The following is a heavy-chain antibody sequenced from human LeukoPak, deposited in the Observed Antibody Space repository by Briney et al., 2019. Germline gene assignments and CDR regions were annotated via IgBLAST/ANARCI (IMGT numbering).Heavy chain of an antibody. Sequence: SETLSLTCAVYGGSFSGYYCSWIRQTPGKGLEWIGYIYYSGSTNYNPSLKSRVTISIDTSKNQFSLKLSSVTAADTAVYYCARVVRSGYQAFDIWGQGTMVTVSS. CDR1: GGSFSGYY. V-gene: IGHV4-59*12. D-gene: IGHD3-22*01. CDR3: ARVVRSGYQAFDI. CDR2: IYYSGST. J-gene: IGHJ3*02.